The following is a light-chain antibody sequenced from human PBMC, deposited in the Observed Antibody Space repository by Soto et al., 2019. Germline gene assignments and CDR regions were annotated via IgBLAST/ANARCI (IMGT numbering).Light chain of an antibody. CDR3: QQYGSSPPIT. CDR1: QSVSRSY. CDR2: GAS. Sequence: ETVLTQSPGTLSLSPGERATLSCRASQSVSRSYLAWYQQKPGQAPRVLIYGASSRATGIPDRFSGSGSGTDFTLTISRLEPEDFAVYYCQQYGSSPPITFGQGTRLEI. V-gene: IGKV3-20*01. J-gene: IGKJ5*01.